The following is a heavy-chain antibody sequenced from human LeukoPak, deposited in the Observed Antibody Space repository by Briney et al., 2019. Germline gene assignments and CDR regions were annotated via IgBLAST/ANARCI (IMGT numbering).Heavy chain of an antibody. D-gene: IGHD3-10*01. CDR2: IYSGGST. J-gene: IGHJ4*02. CDR3: VKEYAYYYGSGSYYNGGFGDY. Sequence: GGSLGLSCAASGFTVSNNYMNWVRQPPGKGLEWLSIIYSGGSTYYADSVKGRFTISRDNSKNTLYLQMSSLRAEDTAVYYCVKEYAYYYGSGSYYNGGFGDYWGQGTLVTVSS. V-gene: IGHV3-53*05. CDR1: GFTVSNNY.